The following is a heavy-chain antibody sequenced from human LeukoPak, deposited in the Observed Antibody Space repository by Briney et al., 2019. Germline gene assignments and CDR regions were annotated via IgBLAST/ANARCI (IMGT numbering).Heavy chain of an antibody. V-gene: IGHV3-23*01. CDR1: GFTFSTYA. CDR2: VTGSGDGT. D-gene: IGHD4/OR15-4a*01. J-gene: IGHJ4*02. CDR3: AKAGLVRGGALDS. Sequence: GGSLRLSCAASGFTFSTYAMTWVRQAPGKGLEWVSSVTGSGDGTSAADSVTGRFSISRDNSKSTLYLQMNSLRVEDTAVYYCAKAGLVRGGALDSWGQGTLVTVSS.